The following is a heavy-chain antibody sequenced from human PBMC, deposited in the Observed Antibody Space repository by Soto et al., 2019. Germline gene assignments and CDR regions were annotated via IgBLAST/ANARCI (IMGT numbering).Heavy chain of an antibody. D-gene: IGHD4-17*01. J-gene: IGHJ3*02. CDR1: GFTFSNYA. Sequence: PGGSLRLSCAASGFTFSNYAMIWARQAPGKGLEWVSAITASDGRTFYADSAKGRFSISRDNSKNTLFLQMNSLSADDTAVYYCAKDPNGDYVGAFEIWGQGTMVTVSS. CDR3: AKDPNGDYVGAFEI. CDR2: ITASDGRT. V-gene: IGHV3-23*01.